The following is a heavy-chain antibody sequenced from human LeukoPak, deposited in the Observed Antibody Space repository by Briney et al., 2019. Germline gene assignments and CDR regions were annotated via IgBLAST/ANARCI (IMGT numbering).Heavy chain of an antibody. D-gene: IGHD6-19*01. CDR1: GGTFSSYA. Sequence: SVKVSCKASGGTFSSYAISWVRQAPGQGLEWMGGIIPIFGTANYAQKFQGRVTITADRSTSTAYMELSSLRSEDTAVYYCARGSSGWYWSNFDFDYWGQGTLVTVSS. CDR2: IIPIFGTA. CDR3: ARGSSGWYWSNFDFDY. J-gene: IGHJ4*02. V-gene: IGHV1-69*06.